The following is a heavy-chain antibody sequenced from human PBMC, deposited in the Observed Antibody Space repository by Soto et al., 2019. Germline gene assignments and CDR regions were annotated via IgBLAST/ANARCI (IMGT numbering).Heavy chain of an antibody. CDR1: GFTFSSYS. J-gene: IGHJ3*02. V-gene: IGHV3-21*01. D-gene: IGHD3-3*01. CDR2: ISSSSSYI. Sequence: GGSLRLSCAASGFTFSSYSMNWVRQAPGKGLEWVSSISSSSSYIYYADSVKGRFTISRDNAKNSLYLQMNSLRAEDTAVYYCARDYDFWSGYYIPDAFDIWGQGTMVTVSS. CDR3: ARDYDFWSGYYIPDAFDI.